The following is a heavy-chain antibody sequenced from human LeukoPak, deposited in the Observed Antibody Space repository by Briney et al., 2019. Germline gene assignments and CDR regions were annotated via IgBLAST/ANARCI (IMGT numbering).Heavy chain of an antibody. CDR3: AKDAMTTLTTRGFDY. D-gene: IGHD4-11*01. J-gene: IGHJ4*02. CDR1: GFTFSSYW. Sequence: GGSLRLSCAASGFTFSSYWMHWVRQAPGKGLEWVSGISGSGGSTYYADSVKGRFTISRDNSKNTLYLQMNSLRAEDTAVYYCAKDAMTTLTTRGFDYWGQGTLVTVSS. CDR2: ISGSGGST. V-gene: IGHV3-23*01.